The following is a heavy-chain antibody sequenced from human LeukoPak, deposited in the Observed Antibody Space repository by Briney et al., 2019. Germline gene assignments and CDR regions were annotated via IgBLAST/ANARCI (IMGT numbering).Heavy chain of an antibody. CDR2: ISYSGST. J-gene: IGHJ4*02. V-gene: IGHV4-39*07. Sequence: SSETLSLTCSVSGGSSSSSSFYWGWIRQPPGKRLEWIGSISYSGSTYYNPSLKSRVIISVDTSKNQFSLKLNSVTAADTAVYYCARELVPYYYDSSGTYYFDYWGQGTLVTVSS. CDR1: GGSSSSSSFY. D-gene: IGHD3-22*01. CDR3: ARELVPYYYDSSGTYYFDY.